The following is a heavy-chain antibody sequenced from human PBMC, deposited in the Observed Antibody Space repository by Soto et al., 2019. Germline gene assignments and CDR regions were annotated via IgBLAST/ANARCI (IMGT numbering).Heavy chain of an antibody. CDR3: AKDGEAVGATSYFDY. CDR1: GFTFSSYG. CDR2: ISYDGSNK. D-gene: IGHD1-26*01. J-gene: IGHJ4*02. Sequence: PGWSLRLSCAAAGFTFSSYGMHWVRQAPGKGLEWVAVISYDGSNKYYADSVKGRFTSSRDNSKNTLYLQMNSLGAEDTAVYYCAKDGEAVGATSYFDYWGQGTLVTASS. V-gene: IGHV3-30*18.